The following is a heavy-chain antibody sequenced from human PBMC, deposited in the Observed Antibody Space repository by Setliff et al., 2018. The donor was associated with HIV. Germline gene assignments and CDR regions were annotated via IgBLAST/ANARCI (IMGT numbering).Heavy chain of an antibody. J-gene: IGHJ6*03. Sequence: SETLSLTCTVSGGSISSRDYFWGWLRQPPGKGLEWIGSLDYIGSTYYNPSLNSRVTISVVTTKNQFSLKLSSVTAADTAVYYCARHVDCSTTSCYARPYYFYYMDVWGKGTTVTVSS. CDR2: LDYIGST. CDR1: GGSISSRDYF. CDR3: ARHVDCSTTSCYARPYYFYYMDV. D-gene: IGHD2-2*01. V-gene: IGHV4-39*01.